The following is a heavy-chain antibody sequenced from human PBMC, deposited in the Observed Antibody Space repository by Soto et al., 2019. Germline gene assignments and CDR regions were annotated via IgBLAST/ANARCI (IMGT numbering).Heavy chain of an antibody. D-gene: IGHD3-10*01. CDR2: IYYSGST. V-gene: IGHV4-59*01. CDR1: GGSISSYY. J-gene: IGHJ6*02. CDR3: ARDRMSHYYGAGSYPDLVYYGMDV. Sequence: SETLSLTCTVSGGSISSYYWSWIRQPPGKGLEWIGYIYYSGSTNYNPSLKSRVTISVDTSKNRFSLKLSSVTAADTAVYYCARDRMSHYYGAGSYPDLVYYGMDVWGQGTKVTVSS.